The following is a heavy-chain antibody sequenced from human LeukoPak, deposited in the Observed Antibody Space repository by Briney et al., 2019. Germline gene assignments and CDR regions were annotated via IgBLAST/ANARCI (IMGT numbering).Heavy chain of an antibody. D-gene: IGHD4-11*01. J-gene: IGHJ4*02. CDR3: ARDRDYSNTERGFDY. V-gene: IGHV1-2*02. CDR1: GYSFTDAY. CDR2: INPNSGET. Sequence: ASVKVSCKTSGYSFTDAYIHWVRQAPGQGLEWMGWINPNSGETNSAQKFQGRVTMTGDTSISTAYMELRRVTSGDTAVYYCARDRDYSNTERGFDYWGQGTLVTVSS.